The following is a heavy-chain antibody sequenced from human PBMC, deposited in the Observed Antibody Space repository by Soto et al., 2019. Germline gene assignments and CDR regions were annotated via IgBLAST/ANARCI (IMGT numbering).Heavy chain of an antibody. CDR1: GFSFGSAW. Sequence: GGSLRLSCTASGFSFGSAWMNWVRQAPGKGLEWVGRIKSKIDGVTTDYAAPVKGRFSISRDDSKNTLYLQMNSLNTDDTAVYYCTTDAGRFSGSGSYIFDPWGQGILVTVSS. D-gene: IGHD3-10*01. CDR2: IKSKIDGVTT. V-gene: IGHV3-15*07. J-gene: IGHJ5*02. CDR3: TTDAGRFSGSGSYIFDP.